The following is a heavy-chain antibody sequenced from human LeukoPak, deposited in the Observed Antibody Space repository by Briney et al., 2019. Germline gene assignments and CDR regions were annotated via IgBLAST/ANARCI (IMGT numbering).Heavy chain of an antibody. V-gene: IGHV4-39*07. D-gene: IGHD4-17*01. CDR2: VYSSGAT. CDR3: VKDVGDHVTDC. J-gene: IGHJ4*02. CDR1: GGSIAGSSYY. Sequence: PSETLSLTCTVSGGSIAGSSYYRGFIRQPPGKGLEWIGTVYSSGATYYNPSLKSRVTISVDTSKNQFSLKLHSVTAADTAVYYCVKDVGDHVTDCWGQGTLVTVSS.